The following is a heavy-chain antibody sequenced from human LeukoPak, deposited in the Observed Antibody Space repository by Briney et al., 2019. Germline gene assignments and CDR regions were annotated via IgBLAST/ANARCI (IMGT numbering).Heavy chain of an antibody. J-gene: IGHJ4*02. CDR2: ISGSGGGT. D-gene: IGHD3-22*01. V-gene: IGHV3-23*01. Sequence: PGGSLRLSCAASGFTFSSYAMSWVRQAPGKGLEWVSAISGSGGGTYYADSVKGRFTISRDNSKNTLYLQMNSLRAEDTAVYYCAKHTYYDSSGYYFHYWGQGTLVTVSS. CDR3: AKHTYYDSSGYYFHY. CDR1: GFTFSSYA.